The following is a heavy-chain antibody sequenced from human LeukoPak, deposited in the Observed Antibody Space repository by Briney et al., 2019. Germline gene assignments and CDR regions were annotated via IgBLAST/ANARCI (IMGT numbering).Heavy chain of an antibody. CDR3: AKASVAIPQYCNS. D-gene: IGHD2-2*02. J-gene: IGHJ5*02. Sequence: GGSLRLSCEASGFTFGNYAMNWVRQAPGEGLEWVSTISGTGSSTYYADSAKGRFTISRDNSKDTLFLQLNSLTAADTAMYFCAKASVAIPQYCNSWGQGTLVTVSS. V-gene: IGHV3-23*01. CDR2: ISGTGSST. CDR1: GFTFGNYA.